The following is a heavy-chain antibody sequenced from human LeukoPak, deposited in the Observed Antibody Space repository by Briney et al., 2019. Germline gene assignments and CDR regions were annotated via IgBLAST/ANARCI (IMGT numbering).Heavy chain of an antibody. CDR2: IYTSGST. Sequence: SVTLSLTCTVSSGSISSGSHYWSWIRQPAGKGLEWIGRIYTSGSTNYNPSLKSRVTISVGTSKNQFSLKLSSVTAADKAVYYCARDDNWNYYDYWGQGTLVTVST. D-gene: IGHD1-7*01. CDR3: ARDDNWNYYDY. V-gene: IGHV4-61*02. J-gene: IGHJ4*02. CDR1: SGSISSGSHY.